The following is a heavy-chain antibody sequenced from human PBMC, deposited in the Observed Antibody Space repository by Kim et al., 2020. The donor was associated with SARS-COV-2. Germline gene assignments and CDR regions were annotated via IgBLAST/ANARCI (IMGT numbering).Heavy chain of an antibody. V-gene: IGHV4-34*01. CDR2: INHSGST. CDR3: ARGLRYSGYEPFFFFDY. Sequence: SETLSLTCAVYGGSFSGYYWSWIRQPPGKGLEWIGEINHSGSTNYNPSLTSRVTISVDTSKNQFSLKLSSVTAADTAVYYCARGLRYSGYEPFFFFDYWGQGTLVTGSS. J-gene: IGHJ4*02. D-gene: IGHD5-12*01. CDR1: GGSFSGYY.